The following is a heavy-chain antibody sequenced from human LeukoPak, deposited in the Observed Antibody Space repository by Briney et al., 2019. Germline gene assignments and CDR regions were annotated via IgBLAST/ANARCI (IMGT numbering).Heavy chain of an antibody. Sequence: GGSLRLSCAPSGFTLSSNYMSWVRAAPGKGLEWGSVIYSGGSTYYADSVKGRFTISRHNSKNTLYLQMNSLRAEDTAVYYCARDRAVTSTKIYGMDVWGQGTTVTVSS. V-gene: IGHV3-53*04. J-gene: IGHJ6*02. CDR3: ARDRAVTSTKIYGMDV. CDR1: GFTLSSNY. D-gene: IGHD4-4*01. CDR2: IYSGGST.